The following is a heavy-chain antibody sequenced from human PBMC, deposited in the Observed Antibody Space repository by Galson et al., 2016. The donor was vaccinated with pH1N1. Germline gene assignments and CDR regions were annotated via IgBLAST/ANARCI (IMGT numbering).Heavy chain of an antibody. J-gene: IGHJ6*01. Sequence: SVKVSCKASGYRFSGYYIHWVRQAPGQGLEWMGRINPSSGGTKFAQKFQGRVILTRDTSITTAYMEVGALSSDDGAVYYCARDLYGGFQLPSSYYYPLDVWGQGTTVTVSS. CDR1: GYRFSGYY. CDR2: INPSSGGT. D-gene: IGHD2-15*01. CDR3: ARDLYGGFQLPSSYYYPLDV. V-gene: IGHV1-2*06.